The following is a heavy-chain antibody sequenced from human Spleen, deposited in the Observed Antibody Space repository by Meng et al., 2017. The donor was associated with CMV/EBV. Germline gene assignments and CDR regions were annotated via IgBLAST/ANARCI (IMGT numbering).Heavy chain of an antibody. CDR1: GFTFSSYW. CDR2: IRYDGINR. V-gene: IGHV3-30*02. J-gene: IGHJ4*02. CDR3: AKDSGYYDTSGFWGYFDS. Sequence: GESLKISCAGSGFTFSSYWMSWVRQAPGKGLEWVAFIRYDGINRYYADSVKGRFTISRDNSKNTLYLQVNSLRPEDTAVYYCAKDSGYYDTSGFWGYFDSWGQGTLVTVSS. D-gene: IGHD3-22*01.